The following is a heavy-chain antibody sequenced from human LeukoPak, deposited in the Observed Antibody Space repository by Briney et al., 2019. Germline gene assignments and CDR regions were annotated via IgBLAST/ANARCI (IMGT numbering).Heavy chain of an antibody. CDR2: ISSSTSNI. D-gene: IGHD1-26*01. CDR1: GFTFSSYN. CDR3: ARGGDY. V-gene: IGHV3-48*04. Sequence: PGGSLRLSCAASGFTFSSYNMNWVRQAPGKGLGWVSFISSSTSNIYYADSVKGRFTISRDNAKNSLYLQMNSLRAEDTAVYYCARGGDYWGQGTLVTVSS. J-gene: IGHJ4*02.